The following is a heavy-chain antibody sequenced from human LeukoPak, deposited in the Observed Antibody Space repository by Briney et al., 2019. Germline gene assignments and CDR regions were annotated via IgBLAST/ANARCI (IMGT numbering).Heavy chain of an antibody. CDR2: ISSSSSYI. J-gene: IGHJ4*02. CDR1: GFAFSIYS. V-gene: IGHV3-21*04. D-gene: IGHD3-10*01. Sequence: PGGSLRLSCAASGFAFSIYSMNCVRQAPGKGLEWVSSISSSSSYIYYTDSVKGRFTISRDNAKNSLYLQMNSLRAEDTAVYYCAKRAASGSYLLDYLGQGTLVTVSS. CDR3: AKRAASGSYLLDY.